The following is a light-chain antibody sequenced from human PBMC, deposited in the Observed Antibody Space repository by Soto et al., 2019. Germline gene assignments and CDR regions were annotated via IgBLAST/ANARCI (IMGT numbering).Light chain of an antibody. V-gene: IGKV3-15*01. Sequence: ETVMTQSPATLSVSPGERATLSCRASQSISSNLAWYQQKPGQAPRLLMFRTSTRATGVPARFSGSGSGTDFTLTISRLEPEDFAVYYCQQYETFGQGTKVDIK. J-gene: IGKJ1*01. CDR3: QQYET. CDR1: QSISSN. CDR2: RTS.